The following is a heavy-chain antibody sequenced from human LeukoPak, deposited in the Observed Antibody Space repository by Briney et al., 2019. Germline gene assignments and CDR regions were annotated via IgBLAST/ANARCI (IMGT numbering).Heavy chain of an antibody. CDR1: KFTFRHYG. CDR2: ICNDGSSQ. D-gene: IGHD4-11*01. Sequence: GGSLRLSCAASKFTFRHYGMHWVRQAPGKGLEWVAVICNDGSSQYYADSVKGRFTVSRDNSQNTLFLQMNNLRPEDTAVYYCAEDAERGFDYSNSLDKWGQGTLVTVSS. J-gene: IGHJ4*02. V-gene: IGHV3-33*06. CDR3: AEDAERGFDYSNSLDK.